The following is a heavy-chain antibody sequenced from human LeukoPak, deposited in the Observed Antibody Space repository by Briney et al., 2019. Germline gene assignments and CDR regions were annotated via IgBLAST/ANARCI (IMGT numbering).Heavy chain of an antibody. V-gene: IGHV4-34*01. CDR3: ATSAYDSSGYYF. D-gene: IGHD3-22*01. CDR1: GGSFSGYY. CDR2: INHSGST. Sequence: SETLSLTCAVYGGSFSGYYWSWIRQPPGKGLEWIGEINHSGSTNYNPSLKSRVTISVDTSKNQFSLKLSSVTAADTAVYYCATSAYDSSGYYFWGQGTLVTVSS. J-gene: IGHJ4*02.